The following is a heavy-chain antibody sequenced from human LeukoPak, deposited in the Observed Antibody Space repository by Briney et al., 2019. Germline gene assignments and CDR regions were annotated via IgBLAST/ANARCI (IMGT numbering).Heavy chain of an antibody. J-gene: IGHJ6*02. Sequence: ASVKVSCKASGYTFTSYDINWVRQATGQGLEWIGWMNLNSGNTGYAQKFQGRVTMTRNTSISTAYMELSSLRSEDTAVYYCARGRTYYDILTPDYYYGMDVWGQGTTVTVSS. CDR3: ARGRTYYDILTPDYYYGMDV. CDR2: MNLNSGNT. V-gene: IGHV1-8*01. D-gene: IGHD3-9*01. CDR1: GYTFTSYD.